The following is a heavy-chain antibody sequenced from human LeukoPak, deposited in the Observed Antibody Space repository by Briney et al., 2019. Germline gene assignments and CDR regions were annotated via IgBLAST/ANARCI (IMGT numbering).Heavy chain of an antibody. J-gene: IGHJ3*02. V-gene: IGHV3-74*01. D-gene: IGHD6-19*01. CDR2: INSDGSST. Sequence: PGGSLRLSCAASGFTFSSYWMHWVRHAPGKGLVWVSRINSDGSSTSYADSVKGQFTISRDNAKNTLYLQMNSLRAEDTAVYYCAREPAARGGRSIAVADDAFDIWGQGTMVTVSS. CDR3: AREPAARGGRSIAVADDAFDI. CDR1: GFTFSSYW.